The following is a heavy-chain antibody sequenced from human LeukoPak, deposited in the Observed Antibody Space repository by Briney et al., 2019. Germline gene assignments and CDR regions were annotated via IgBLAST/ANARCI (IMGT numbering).Heavy chain of an antibody. CDR1: GFTFSSYA. V-gene: IGHV3-23*01. Sequence: GSLRLSCAASGFTFSSYAMSWVRQAPGKGLEWVSAISGSGGSTYYADSVKGRFTISRDNSKNTLYLQMNSLRAEDTAVYYCAKAHRSGYHLGDAFDIWGQGTMVTVSS. CDR3: AKAHRSGYHLGDAFDI. D-gene: IGHD3-22*01. CDR2: ISGSGGST. J-gene: IGHJ3*02.